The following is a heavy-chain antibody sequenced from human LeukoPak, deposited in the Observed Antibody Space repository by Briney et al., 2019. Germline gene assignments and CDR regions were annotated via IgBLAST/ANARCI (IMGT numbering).Heavy chain of an antibody. CDR2: IKQDGSEK. Sequence: GGSLRLSCAASGFTFSSYWMSWVRQAPGKGLEWVASIKQDGSEKYYVDSVKGRFTISRDNAKNSLYLQMNSLRAEDTAVYYCARAPSRPSSGWYDGIIDYWGQGTLVTVSS. CDR3: ARAPSRPSSGWYDGIIDY. D-gene: IGHD6-19*01. CDR1: GFTFSSYW. J-gene: IGHJ4*02. V-gene: IGHV3-7*01.